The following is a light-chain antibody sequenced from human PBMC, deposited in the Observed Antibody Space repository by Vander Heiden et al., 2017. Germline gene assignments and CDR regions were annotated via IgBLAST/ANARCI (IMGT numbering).Light chain of an antibody. J-gene: IGKJ1*01. CDR1: QSISSW. V-gene: IGKV1-5*03. CDR3: QQDNSYSRT. CDR2: KAS. Sequence: DIQMTQSPSTLCASVGDRVTITCRASQSISSWLAWYQQKAGKAPKLLIYKASILESGVPSRFSGSGSGTEFTLTISSLQPDDFATYYCQQDNSYSRTFGQGTKVEIK.